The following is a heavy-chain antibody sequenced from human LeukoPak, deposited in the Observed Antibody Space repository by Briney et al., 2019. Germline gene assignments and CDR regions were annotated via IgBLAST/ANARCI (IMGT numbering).Heavy chain of an antibody. CDR2: IIPIFGTA. CDR1: GGTFSSYA. D-gene: IGHD3-10*01. V-gene: IGHV1-69*13. CDR3: ASAHYYGSGSSSYYFDY. Sequence: GASVKVSCKVSGGTFSSYAISWVRQAPGQGLEWMGGIIPIFGTANYAQKFQGRVTITADESTSTAYMELSSLRSEDTAVYYCASAHYYGSGSSSYYFDYWGQGTLVTVSS. J-gene: IGHJ4*02.